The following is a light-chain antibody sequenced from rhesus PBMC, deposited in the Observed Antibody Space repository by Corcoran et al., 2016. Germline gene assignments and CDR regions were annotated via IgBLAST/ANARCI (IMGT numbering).Light chain of an antibody. CDR1: QGISSW. CDR2: KAS. J-gene: IGKJ2*01. CDR3: QQYSSRPYS. V-gene: IGKV1-21*01. Sequence: DIQMTQSPSSLSASVGDKVTITCHASQGISSWLAWYQQKPGKAPKLLIYKASSLQSGVPSRFSGGGFGADFTLTISRMQSADFATYYCQQYSSRPYSFGQGTKVEIK.